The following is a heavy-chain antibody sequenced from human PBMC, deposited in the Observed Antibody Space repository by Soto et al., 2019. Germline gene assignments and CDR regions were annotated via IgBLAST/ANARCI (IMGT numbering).Heavy chain of an antibody. CDR2: ISGSGGST. Sequence: EVQLLESGGGLVQPGGSLRLSCAASGFTFSSYAMSWVRQAPGKGLEWVSAISGSGGSTYYADSVKGRFTISRDNSKNTLYLQMNSLRAEDTAVYYCAKDLGGCSGASCYSEILDYWGQGTLVTVSS. CDR3: AKDLGGCSGASCYSEILDY. D-gene: IGHD2-15*01. J-gene: IGHJ4*02. V-gene: IGHV3-23*01. CDR1: GFTFSSYA.